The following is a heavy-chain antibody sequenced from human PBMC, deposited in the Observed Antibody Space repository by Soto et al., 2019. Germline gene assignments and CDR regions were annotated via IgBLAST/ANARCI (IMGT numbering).Heavy chain of an antibody. CDR2: IYYSGST. CDR1: GGSVTTGSYY. Sequence: WETLSLTCTVSGGSVTTGSYYWSWIRQPPGKGLEWIGYIYYSGSTKYNPSLKSRVTISEDTSKNQFSLNLRSVTAADTAVYYCVRLAYGDNWFDPWGQGTLVTVSS. V-gene: IGHV4-61*01. J-gene: IGHJ5*02. D-gene: IGHD4-17*01. CDR3: VRLAYGDNWFDP.